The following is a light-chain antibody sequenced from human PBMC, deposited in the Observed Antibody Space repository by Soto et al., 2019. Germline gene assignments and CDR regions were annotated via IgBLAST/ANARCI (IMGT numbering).Light chain of an antibody. CDR3: QQYGSLSWT. CDR2: GAS. J-gene: IGKJ1*01. Sequence: ELMLTQSPGTLALAPGERDTVSWSASQSVSNNYLAWYQQKPGQAPRLLIYGASNRATGIPDRFSGSGSGTDFTLTISRLEPEDFAVYYCQQYGSLSWTFGQGTKVDIK. V-gene: IGKV3-20*01. CDR1: QSVSNNY.